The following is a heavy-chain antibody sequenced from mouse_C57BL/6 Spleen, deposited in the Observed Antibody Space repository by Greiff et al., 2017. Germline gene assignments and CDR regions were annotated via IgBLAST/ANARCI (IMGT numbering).Heavy chain of an antibody. V-gene: IGHV1-81*01. J-gene: IGHJ1*03. Sequence: VQLQQSGAELARPGASVKLSCKASGYTFTSYGISWVKQRTGQGLEWIGEIYPRSGNPYYNEKFKGKATLTADKSSSTAYMDLRSLTSEDAAVYFCARTTVVATDWYFDVWGTGTTVTVSS. CDR2: IYPRSGNP. CDR1: GYTFTSYG. D-gene: IGHD1-1*01. CDR3: ARTTVVATDWYFDV.